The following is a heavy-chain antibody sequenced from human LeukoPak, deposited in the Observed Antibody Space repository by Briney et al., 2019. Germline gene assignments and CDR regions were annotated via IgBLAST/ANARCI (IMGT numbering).Heavy chain of an antibody. CDR1: GFTFSSYG. CDR3: VRERREAVAGTGPFDY. Sequence: GGSLRLSCAASGFTFSSYGMHWVRQAPGKGLEWVAFIRYDGSNKYYADSVKGRFTISRDFANNSLFLQMNSLRAGDTAVYFCVRERREAVAGTGPFDYWGQGTLVTVSS. V-gene: IGHV3-30*02. J-gene: IGHJ4*02. CDR2: IRYDGSNK. D-gene: IGHD6-19*01.